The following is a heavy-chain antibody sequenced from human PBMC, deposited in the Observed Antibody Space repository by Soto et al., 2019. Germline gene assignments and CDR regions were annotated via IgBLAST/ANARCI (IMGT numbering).Heavy chain of an antibody. CDR1: GGSISSYR. Sequence: SETLSLTCTVSGGSISSYRWSWIRQPAWKGLEWIGRTSNNGSTQYNPSLKSRVTVSVDTSRNQFFLNLHSVTAADSAVYFCGRESGETWDYEAYWGQGTPVTVSS. CDR3: GRESGETWDYEAY. V-gene: IGHV4-4*07. D-gene: IGHD1-7*01. J-gene: IGHJ4*02. CDR2: TSNNGST.